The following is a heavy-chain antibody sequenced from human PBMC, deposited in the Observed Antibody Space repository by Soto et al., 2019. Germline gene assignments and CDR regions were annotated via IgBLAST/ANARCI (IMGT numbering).Heavy chain of an antibody. CDR2: ISYSGST. V-gene: IGHV4-61*01. CDR1: GVSVSRGSYY. CDR3: ASDPPCSSDCGLDV. Sequence: KSSETLSLTCAVSGVSVSRGSYYWNWIRQPPGKGLEWIGYISYSGSTNYNPSLRSRVTISVDRSKNQFSLRLNSVTAADTAMYYCASDPPCSSDCGLDVWGQGTTVTVSS. D-gene: IGHD2-15*01. J-gene: IGHJ6*02.